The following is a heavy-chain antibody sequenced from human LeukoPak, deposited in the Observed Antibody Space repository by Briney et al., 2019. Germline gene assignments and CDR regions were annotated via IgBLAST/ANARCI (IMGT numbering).Heavy chain of an antibody. CDR2: INPNSGGT. V-gene: IGHV1-2*02. CDR1: GYTFTFYY. CDR3: ARAEMATIDYFDY. D-gene: IGHD5-24*01. J-gene: IGHJ4*02. Sequence: ASVKVSSTASGYTFTFYYMHWVRQAPGQGLEWMGWINPNSGGTNYAQKFQGRVTMTRDTSISTAYMELSRLRSDDTAVYYCARAEMATIDYFDYWGQGTLVTVSS.